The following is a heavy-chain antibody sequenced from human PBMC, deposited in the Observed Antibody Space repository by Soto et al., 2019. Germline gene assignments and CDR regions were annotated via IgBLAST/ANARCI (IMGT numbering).Heavy chain of an antibody. CDR3: ARDLVRLEWDSGSPIEWDY. CDR2: ISAYNGNT. D-gene: IGHD3-10*01. V-gene: IGHV1-18*01. J-gene: IGHJ4*02. Sequence: ASVKVSCKASGYTFTSYGISWVRQAPGQGLEWMGWISAYNGNTNYAQKLQGRVTMTTDTSTSTAYMELRSLRSDDTAVYYCARDLVRLEWDSGSPIEWDYWGQGTLVTVSS. CDR1: GYTFTSYG.